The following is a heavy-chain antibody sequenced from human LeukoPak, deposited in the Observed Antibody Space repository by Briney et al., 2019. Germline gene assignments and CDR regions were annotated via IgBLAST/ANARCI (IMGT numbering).Heavy chain of an antibody. CDR3: ATVETGTTFLDY. Sequence: PGGSLRLSCAASRFTFSSYEMNWVRQGPGKGLEWVSYISNSGLTIYYADSVKGRFTISRDNAKNSLYLQMNSLRADDTAVYYCATVETGTTFLDYWGQGTLVAVSS. CDR1: RFTFSSYE. D-gene: IGHD1-7*01. V-gene: IGHV3-48*03. CDR2: ISNSGLTI. J-gene: IGHJ4*02.